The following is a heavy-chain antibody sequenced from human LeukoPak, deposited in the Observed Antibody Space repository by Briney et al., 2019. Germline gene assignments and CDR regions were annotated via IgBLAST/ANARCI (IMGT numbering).Heavy chain of an antibody. V-gene: IGHV3-7*01. CDR2: IKQDGSEK. CDR1: GFTFSSYW. D-gene: IGHD6-19*01. CDR3: ARDQLWLKSENYYYYGMDV. J-gene: IGHJ6*02. Sequence: PGGSLRPSCAASGFTFSSYWMSWVRQAPGKGLEWVANIKQDGSEKYYVDSVKGRFTISRDNAKNSLYLQMNSLRAEDTAVYYCARDQLWLKSENYYYYGMDVWGQGTTVTVSS.